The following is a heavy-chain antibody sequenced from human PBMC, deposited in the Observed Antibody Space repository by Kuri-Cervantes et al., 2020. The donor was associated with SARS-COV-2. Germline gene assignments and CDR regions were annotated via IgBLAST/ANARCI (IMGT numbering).Heavy chain of an antibody. CDR1: GYTFASYG. Sequence: ASVKVSCKASGYTFASYGIGWVRQAPGQGPEWMGWISSNNGNTNYAQKLQGRVTMTTDTSTSTAYMELGSLRSDDTAVYYCARDGIVVVPAANRGWFDPWGQGTLVTVSS. D-gene: IGHD2-2*01. J-gene: IGHJ5*02. CDR3: ARDGIVVVPAANRGWFDP. V-gene: IGHV1-18*01. CDR2: ISSNNGNT.